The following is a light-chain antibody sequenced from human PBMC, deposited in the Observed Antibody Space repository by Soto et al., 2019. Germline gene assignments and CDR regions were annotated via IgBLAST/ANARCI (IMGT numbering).Light chain of an antibody. J-gene: IGLJ2*01. V-gene: IGLV2-14*01. CDR2: EVD. CDR1: SSDVGGYNF. CDR3: SSYTCGSTLKF. Sequence: QSALTQPASVSGSPGQSITISCTGTSSDVGGYNFVSWYQQHPGKAPKLLISEVDKRPSGVSDRFSGSKSGNTASLTISGLQAEDEADYYCSSYTCGSTLKFFGGGTKLTVL.